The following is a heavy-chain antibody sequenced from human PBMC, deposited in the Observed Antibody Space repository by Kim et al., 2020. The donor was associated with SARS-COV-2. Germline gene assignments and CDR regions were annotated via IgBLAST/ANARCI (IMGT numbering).Heavy chain of an antibody. V-gene: IGHV3-9*01. CDR1: GFTFDDYA. CDR3: ALIAAAGSSGY. Sequence: GGSLRLSCAASGFTFDDYAMHWVRQAPGKGLEWVSGISWNSGSIGYADSVKGRFTISRDNAKNSLYLQMNSLRAEDTALYYCALIAAAGSSGYWGQGTLV. D-gene: IGHD6-13*01. CDR2: ISWNSGSI. J-gene: IGHJ4*02.